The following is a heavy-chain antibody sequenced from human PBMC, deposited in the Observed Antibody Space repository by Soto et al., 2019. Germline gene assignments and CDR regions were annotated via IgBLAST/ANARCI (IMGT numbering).Heavy chain of an antibody. CDR2: INHSGST. Sequence: SETLSLTCAVYGGSFSGYYWSWIRQPPGKGLEWIGEINHSGSTNYNPSLKSRVTISVDTSKNQFSLKLSSVTAADTAVYYCARGWQQPGKYVYWGQGTLVTVSS. D-gene: IGHD6-13*01. CDR1: GGSFSGYY. V-gene: IGHV4-34*01. J-gene: IGHJ4*02. CDR3: ARGWQQPGKYVY.